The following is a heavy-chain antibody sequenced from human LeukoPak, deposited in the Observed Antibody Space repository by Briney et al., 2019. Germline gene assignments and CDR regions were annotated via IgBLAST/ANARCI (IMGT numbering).Heavy chain of an antibody. J-gene: IGHJ4*02. D-gene: IGHD2/OR15-2a*01. CDR1: GYTFTNYH. V-gene: IGHV1-2*06. CDR3: ARDLPFED. Sequence: GASVKVSCKASGYTFTNYHMHWVRQAPGQGLEWMGRIYPSSGGTNYAQKFQGRITLATDTSINTAYMELSRLRFDDTAVYYCARDLPFEDWGQGTLVTVSS. CDR2: IYPSSGGT.